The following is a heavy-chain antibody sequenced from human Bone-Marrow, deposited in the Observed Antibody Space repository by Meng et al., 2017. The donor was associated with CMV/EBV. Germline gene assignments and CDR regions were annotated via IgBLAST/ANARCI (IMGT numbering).Heavy chain of an antibody. CDR1: GFTFSSYW. CDR2: IKQDGSEK. D-gene: IGHD6-19*01. V-gene: IGHV3-7*01. Sequence: ETLSLTCAASGFTFSSYWMSWVRQAPGKGLEWVANIKQDGSEKYYVDSVKGRFTISRDNAKNSLYLQMNSLRAEDTAVYYCARDRSGWYLNWGQGTLVTVSS. J-gene: IGHJ4*02. CDR3: ARDRSGWYLN.